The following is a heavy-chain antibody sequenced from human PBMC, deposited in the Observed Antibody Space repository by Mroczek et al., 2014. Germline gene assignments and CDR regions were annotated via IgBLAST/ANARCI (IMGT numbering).Heavy chain of an antibody. D-gene: IGHD3-10*01. CDR3: AGGHRGGDPGTVCMVRADY. CDR2: INQSGNT. CDR1: GGSFSNNY. V-gene: IGHV4-34*01. J-gene: IGHJ4*02. Sequence: QVQLQQWGTGLLKPSETLSLTCAIYGGSFSNNYWSWIRQTPGKGLEWIGEINQSGNTNYNPSLKSRVTVSIDTSKVQFSLKLSSVTAADTAVYYCAGGHRGGDPGTVCMVRADYWGQGTPVTVSS.